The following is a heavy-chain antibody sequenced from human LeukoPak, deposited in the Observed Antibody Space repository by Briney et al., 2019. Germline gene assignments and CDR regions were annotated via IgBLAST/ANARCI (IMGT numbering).Heavy chain of an antibody. V-gene: IGHV3-66*01. D-gene: IGHD1-1*01. CDR1: GFTVSTNH. Sequence: PGGSLRLSCAASGFTVSTNHMSWVRQAPGKGLEWVSVLYSGGSTYYADSVKGRFTISRENAKNSLYLQMNSLRAGDTAVYYCARVAKERVGGVYYFDYWGQGTLVTVSS. CDR3: ARVAKERVGGVYYFDY. J-gene: IGHJ4*02. CDR2: LYSGGST.